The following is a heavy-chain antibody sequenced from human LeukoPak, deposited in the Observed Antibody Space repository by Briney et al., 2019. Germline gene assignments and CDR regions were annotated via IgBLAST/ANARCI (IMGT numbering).Heavy chain of an antibody. V-gene: IGHV1-69*01. CDR3: ARDYGSGSRLHDY. CDR1: GGTFSSYA. CDR2: IIPIFGTA. J-gene: IGHJ4*02. D-gene: IGHD3-10*01. Sequence: SVKVSCKASGGTFSSYAISWVRQAPGQGLEWMGGIIPIFGTANYAQKFQGRVTITADESTSTAYMELSSLRSEDTAVYYCARDYGSGSRLHDYWGQGTLVTVSS.